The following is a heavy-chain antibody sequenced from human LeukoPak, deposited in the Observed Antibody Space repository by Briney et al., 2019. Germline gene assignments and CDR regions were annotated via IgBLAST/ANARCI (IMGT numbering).Heavy chain of an antibody. CDR1: GFTISSFW. Sequence: GGSLRLSCAASGFTISSFWMTWVRQAPGKGLEWVANIKPDGSQKYYVDTVEGRFTISRDNAKNSLHLHMNSLRAEDTAVYYCARVYGDYNWGQGTLVTVSS. CDR2: IKPDGSQK. D-gene: IGHD4-17*01. J-gene: IGHJ4*02. V-gene: IGHV3-7*04. CDR3: ARVYGDYN.